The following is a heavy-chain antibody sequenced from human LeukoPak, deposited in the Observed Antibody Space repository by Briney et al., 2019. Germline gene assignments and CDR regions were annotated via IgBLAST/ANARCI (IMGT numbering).Heavy chain of an antibody. CDR2: INPSGGST. V-gene: IGHV1-46*01. J-gene: IGHJ4*02. D-gene: IGHD6-19*01. Sequence: ASVKVSCKASGYTFTSYYMHWVRQAPGQGLEWMGIINPSGGSTSYAQKFQGRVTITADESTSTAYMELSSLRSEDTAVYYCARTFTVAGPIDYWGQGTLVTVSS. CDR1: GYTFTSYY. CDR3: ARTFTVAGPIDY.